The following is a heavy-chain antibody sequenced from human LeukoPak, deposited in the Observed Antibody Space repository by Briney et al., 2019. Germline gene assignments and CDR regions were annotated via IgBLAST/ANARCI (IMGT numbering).Heavy chain of an antibody. CDR1: GYTFTGYY. CDR2: INPNSGGT. V-gene: IGHV1-2*02. Sequence: GASVKVSCKASGYTFTGYYMHWVRQASGQGLEWMGWINPNSGGTNYAQQFQGRVTMTRDTSTSTAYMELSRLRSDDTAVYYCVPGYDRPYFDYWGQGTLVTVSS. D-gene: IGHD2-15*01. CDR3: VPGYDRPYFDY. J-gene: IGHJ4*02.